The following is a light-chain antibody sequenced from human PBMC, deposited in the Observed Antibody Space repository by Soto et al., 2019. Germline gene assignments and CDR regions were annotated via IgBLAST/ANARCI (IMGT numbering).Light chain of an antibody. Sequence: QSVLTQPASVSGSPGQSITISCTGTSSDVGGYNYVSWYQHHPGKAPKLMIYAVNNRPSGVSDRFSGSKSGNTASLTISGLQAEDEADYYCYSYTSTTAYVFGDGTKVTVL. J-gene: IGLJ1*01. V-gene: IGLV2-14*03. CDR1: SSDVGGYNY. CDR3: YSYTSTTAYV. CDR2: AVN.